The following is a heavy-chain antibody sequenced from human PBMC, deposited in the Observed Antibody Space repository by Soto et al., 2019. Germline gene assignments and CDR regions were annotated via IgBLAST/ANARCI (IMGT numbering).Heavy chain of an antibody. CDR1: GFTFSSYA. J-gene: IGHJ6*02. V-gene: IGHV3-23*01. CDR3: AKVREWLLFYSYYGMDV. Sequence: GESLKISCAASGFTFSSYAMSWVRQAPGKGLEWVSVISGSGGSTYYADSVKGRFTISRDNSKNTLYLQMNSLRAEDTAVYYCAKVREWLLFYSYYGMDVWGQGTTVTVSS. D-gene: IGHD5-18*01. CDR2: ISGSGGST.